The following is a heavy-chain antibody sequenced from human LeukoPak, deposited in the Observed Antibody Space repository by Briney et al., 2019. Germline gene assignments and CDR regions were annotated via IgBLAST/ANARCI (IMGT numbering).Heavy chain of an antibody. D-gene: IGHD1-20*01. CDR1: GGSISSYY. CDR3: APPSITGTTRAASPYYFHY. Sequence: PSETLSLTCTVSGGSISSYYWSWIRQPPGKGLEWIGYIYYSGSTNNNPSLKSRVTISVDTSKNQFSRKLSSVTAADTPLYYCAPPSITGTTRAASPYYFHYRRQAPLATLSP. V-gene: IGHV4-59*08. J-gene: IGHJ4*02. CDR2: IYYSGST.